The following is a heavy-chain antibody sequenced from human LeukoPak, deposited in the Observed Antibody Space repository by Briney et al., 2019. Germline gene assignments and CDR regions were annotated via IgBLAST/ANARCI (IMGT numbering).Heavy chain of an antibody. Sequence: SETLSLTCAVSGGSISSSNWWSWVRQPPGKGLEWIGEIYHSGSTNYNPSLKSRVTISVDKSKNQFSLKLSSVTAADTAVYYCARGQYYYDSSGYEGAAFDIWGQGTMVTVSS. CDR3: ARGQYYYDSSGYEGAAFDI. CDR1: GGSISSSNW. J-gene: IGHJ3*02. V-gene: IGHV4-4*02. D-gene: IGHD3-22*01. CDR2: IYHSGST.